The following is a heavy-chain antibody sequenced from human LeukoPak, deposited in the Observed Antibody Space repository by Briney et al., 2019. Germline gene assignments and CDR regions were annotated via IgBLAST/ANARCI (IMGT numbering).Heavy chain of an antibody. D-gene: IGHD3-16*01. CDR3: ARDGKDYGLDAFDI. Sequence: SETLSLTCTVSGGSISSGDYYWRWIRQPPGKGLEWIEYIYYSGSTYYNPSLKSRVTISVDTSKNQFSLKLSSVTAADTAVYYCARDGKDYGLDAFDIWGQGTMVTVSS. V-gene: IGHV4-30-4*01. CDR2: IYYSGST. CDR1: GGSISSGDYY. J-gene: IGHJ3*02.